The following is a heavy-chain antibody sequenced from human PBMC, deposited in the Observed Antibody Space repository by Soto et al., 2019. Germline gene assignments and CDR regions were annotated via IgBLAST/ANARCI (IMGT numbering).Heavy chain of an antibody. CDR3: AKISWSGYFDY. CDR2: IYYSGCT. V-gene: IGHV4-59*01. Sequence: SETLSLTCTVSGGSISSYYWSWIRQPPGKGLEWIGYIYYSGCTNYNPSLKSRVTIPVDTSKNQFSLKLSSVTAADTAVYYCAKISWSGYFDYWGQGTLVTVSS. J-gene: IGHJ4*02. CDR1: GGSISSYY. D-gene: IGHD3-3*01.